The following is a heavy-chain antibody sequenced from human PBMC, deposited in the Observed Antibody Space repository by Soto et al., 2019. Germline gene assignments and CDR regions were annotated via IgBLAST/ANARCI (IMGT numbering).Heavy chain of an antibody. Sequence: GGSLRLSCAASGFIFSNAWINWVRQAPGGGLEWVGRIKSKVNGATTDFAAPVEGRLAISRDDSRHIVYLQMNSLRIEDTAVYYCTTDSYSTMLVVRFDYWGHGTPVTVSS. J-gene: IGHJ4*01. CDR1: GFIFSNAW. D-gene: IGHD3-22*01. V-gene: IGHV3-15*07. CDR2: IKSKVNGATT. CDR3: TTDSYSTMLVVRFDY.